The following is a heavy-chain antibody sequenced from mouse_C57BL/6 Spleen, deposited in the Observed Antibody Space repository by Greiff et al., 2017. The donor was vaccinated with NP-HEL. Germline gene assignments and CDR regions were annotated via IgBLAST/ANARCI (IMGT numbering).Heavy chain of an antibody. V-gene: IGHV1-19*01. Sequence: VQLQQSGPVLVKPGASVKMSCKASGYTFTDYYMNWVKQSHGKSLEWIGVINPYNGGTSYNQKFKGKATLTVDKSSSTAYMELNSLTSEDSAVYYCARDLRGPLPYFDVWGTGTTVTVSS. J-gene: IGHJ1*03. CDR3: ARDLRGPLPYFDV. D-gene: IGHD1-1*01. CDR1: GYTFTDYY. CDR2: INPYNGGT.